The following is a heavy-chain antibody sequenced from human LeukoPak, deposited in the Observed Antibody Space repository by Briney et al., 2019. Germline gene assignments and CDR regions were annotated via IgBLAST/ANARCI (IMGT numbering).Heavy chain of an antibody. CDR1: GFTFSSYW. J-gene: IGHJ4*02. Sequence: GGSLRLSCAASGFTFSSYWMSWVRQAPGKGLEWVANIKQDGSEKYYVDSVKGRFTITRDNTRNSLFLQMYSLRAEDTAVYFCAREDGYCSGGNCYSYFDSWGQGTLVTVSS. CDR2: IKQDGSEK. CDR3: AREDGYCSGGNCYSYFDS. D-gene: IGHD2-15*01. V-gene: IGHV3-7*01.